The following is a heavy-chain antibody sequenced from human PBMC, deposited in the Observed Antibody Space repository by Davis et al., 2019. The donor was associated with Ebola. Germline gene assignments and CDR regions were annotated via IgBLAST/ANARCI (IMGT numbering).Heavy chain of an antibody. D-gene: IGHD3-10*01. J-gene: IGHJ4*02. CDR1: GYTFSIYG. V-gene: IGHV1-18*01. CDR3: ARDIGYSFGSGSYSKYDY. CDR2: INPYNGNT. Sequence: AASVKVSCKASGYTFSIYGLSWVRQAPGQGLEWMGWINPYNGNTDYAQKFQGRVTVTTDTSTSTAYMELRSLSSDDTAVYYCARDIGYSFGSGSYSKYDYWGQGTLVTVSS.